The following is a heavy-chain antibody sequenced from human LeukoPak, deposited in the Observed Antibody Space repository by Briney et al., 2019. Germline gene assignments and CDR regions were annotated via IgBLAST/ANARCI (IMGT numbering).Heavy chain of an antibody. V-gene: IGHV1-3*01. CDR1: GYTFTSYA. D-gene: IGHD6-19*01. CDR2: INAGNGNT. Sequence: GASVKVSCKASGYTFTSYAMHWVRQAPGQRLEWMGWINAGNGNTKYSQKFQGRVTITRDTSASTAYMELSSLRSEDTAVYYCAGPRAGYSSGWYELNWGQGTLVTVSS. J-gene: IGHJ4*02. CDR3: AGPRAGYSSGWYELN.